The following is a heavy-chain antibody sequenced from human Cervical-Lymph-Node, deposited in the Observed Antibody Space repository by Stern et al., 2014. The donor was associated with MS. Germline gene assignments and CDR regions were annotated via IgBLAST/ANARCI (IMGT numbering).Heavy chain of an antibody. D-gene: IGHD3-10*01. Sequence: LEESGGGVVQPGRSLRLTCTVSGFTFSSYGMHWVRQAPGKGLEWGSVISYDGSDTDYAESVKGRFTISRDNTKNTLYLEMRRLRREDTAVYYCVKRGITEVRGVRLGDYWGPGTLVIVSS. CDR1: GFTFSSYG. J-gene: IGHJ4*02. CDR2: ISYDGSDT. CDR3: VKRGITEVRGVRLGDY. V-gene: IGHV3-30*18.